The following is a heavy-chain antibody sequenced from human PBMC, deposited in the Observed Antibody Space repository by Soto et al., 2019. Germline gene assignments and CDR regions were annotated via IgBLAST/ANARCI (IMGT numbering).Heavy chain of an antibody. J-gene: IGHJ6*02. CDR1: GGSITNYY. V-gene: IGHV4-59*08. Sequence: QVQLQESGPGLVKPSETLSLTCTVSGGSITNYYCSWFRQPPGKGLEWIGYINYDGYSAYNLALMRPVTLSMSASKTQFSLMLESVTATDTAVYYCARHGFGPLHGLVDVWGPGTTVIVSS. CDR2: INYDGYS. D-gene: IGHD3-10*01. CDR3: ARHGFGPLHGLVDV.